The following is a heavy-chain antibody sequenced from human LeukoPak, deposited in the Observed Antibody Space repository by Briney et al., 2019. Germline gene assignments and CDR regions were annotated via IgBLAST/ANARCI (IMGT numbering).Heavy chain of an antibody. D-gene: IGHD5-12*01. J-gene: IGHJ6*02. CDR3: ARDHRGSPYYYYGMDV. V-gene: IGHV1-18*01. CDR2: ISAYNGNT. CDR1: GYTFTSYG. Sequence: ASVKVSCKASGYTFTSYGISWVRQAPGQGLEWMGWISAYNGNTNYAQKLQGRVTMTTDTSTSTAYMELRSLRSDDTAVYYCARDHRGSPYYYYGMDVWGQGTTVTVSS.